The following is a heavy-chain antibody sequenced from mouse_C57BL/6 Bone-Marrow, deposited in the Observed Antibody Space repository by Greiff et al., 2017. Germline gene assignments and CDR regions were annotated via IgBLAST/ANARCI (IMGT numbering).Heavy chain of an antibody. Sequence: QVQLQQSGPGLVQPSQSLSITCTVSGFSLTSYGVHWVRQSPGKGLEWLGVIWRGGSTDYNAAFMSRLSINKNNSKSQVFFKMNNLQADDTAIYDCAKDGDCGWYFDVWGPGTTLTVSS. D-gene: IGHD2-3*01. V-gene: IGHV2-5*01. CDR3: AKDGDCGWYFDV. CDR1: GFSLTSYG. CDR2: IWRGGST. J-gene: IGHJ1*01.